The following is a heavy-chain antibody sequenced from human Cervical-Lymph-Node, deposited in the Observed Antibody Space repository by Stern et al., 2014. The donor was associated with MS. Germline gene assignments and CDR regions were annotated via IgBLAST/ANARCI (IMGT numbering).Heavy chain of an antibody. CDR3: AREYSTANMVHYYGMDV. CDR2: IDPSDGST. J-gene: IGHJ6*02. Sequence: QVQLVQSGAAVKKPGASVKVTCKASGHTFTAYHMHWVRQAPGQGLEWLGMIDPSDGSTTYAQKFQGRVTMATDTSTSTVSMELTSLRSDDTAAYFCAREYSTANMVHYYGMDVWGQGTTVTVSS. CDR1: GHTFTAYH. D-gene: IGHD3-10*01. V-gene: IGHV1-46*01.